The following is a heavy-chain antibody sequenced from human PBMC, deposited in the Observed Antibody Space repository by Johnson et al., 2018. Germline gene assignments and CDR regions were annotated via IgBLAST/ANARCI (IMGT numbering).Heavy chain of an antibody. CDR3: ARDGDRILPFDY. V-gene: IGHV3-74*01. CDR1: GFTFSAYW. CDR2: INSDGSSE. Sequence: VQLQESGGGLVQPGGSLRLTCAASGFTFSAYWMHWVRQVPGKGPVWVSHINSDGSSESYADSVKGRFSISRDKAKNTLYLQMNSLRADDTAVYFWARDGDRILPFDYWGQGSLVTVSS. D-gene: IGHD7-27*01. J-gene: IGHJ4*02.